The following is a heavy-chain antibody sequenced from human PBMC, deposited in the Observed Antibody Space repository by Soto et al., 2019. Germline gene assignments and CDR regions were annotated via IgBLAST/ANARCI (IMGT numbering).Heavy chain of an antibody. CDR3: AKRGAYGELSD. CDR2: SYHSGST. CDR1: SGSISSSNW. D-gene: IGHD3-16*02. V-gene: IGHV4-4*02. J-gene: IGHJ4*02. Sequence: QVQLQESGPGLVKPSGTLSLTCAVSSGSISSSNWWSWVRQPPGKGLAWIGASYHSGSTNYNPSLRSGGTISVDRAKNQLSRTLISVTAAETAVYYWAKRGAYGELSDWGQGSLFTVST.